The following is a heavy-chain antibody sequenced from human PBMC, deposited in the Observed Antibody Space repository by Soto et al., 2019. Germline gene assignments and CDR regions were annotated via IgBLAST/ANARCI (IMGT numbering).Heavy chain of an antibody. J-gene: IGHJ3*02. D-gene: IGHD1-7*01. CDR1: GYTFTSYD. Sequence: QVQLVQSGAEVKKPGASVKVSCKASGYTFTSYDINWVRQATGQGLEWMGWMNPNSGNTGYAQKFQGRVTRTRNTSISPAYMELTSLRSEDTAVYYCARSHNWNYGSDAFDIWGQVKMVTVSS. CDR2: MNPNSGNT. CDR3: ARSHNWNYGSDAFDI. V-gene: IGHV1-8*01.